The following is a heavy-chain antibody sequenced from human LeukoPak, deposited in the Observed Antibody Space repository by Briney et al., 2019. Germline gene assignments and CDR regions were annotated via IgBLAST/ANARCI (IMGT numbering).Heavy chain of an antibody. CDR2: NNPSGST. Sequence: SETLSLTCAVYGGSFSGYYWSWIRQPPGKGLEWIGENNPSGSTNYNPSLKSRVTISVDTSKNQFSLKLSSVTAADTAVYYCASGHYYDSSGYPKNYYYYYMDVWGKGTTVTVSS. D-gene: IGHD3-22*01. CDR1: GGSFSGYY. J-gene: IGHJ6*03. V-gene: IGHV4-34*01. CDR3: ASGHYYDSSGYPKNYYYYYMDV.